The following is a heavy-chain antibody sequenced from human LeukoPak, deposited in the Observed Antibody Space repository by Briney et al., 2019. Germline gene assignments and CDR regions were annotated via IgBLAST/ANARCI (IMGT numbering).Heavy chain of an antibody. D-gene: IGHD3-3*01. CDR3: ARGPDYDFWSGQGVY. J-gene: IGHJ4*02. Sequence: ASVKVSCKASGYTFTGYYMHWVRQAPGQGLEWMGWINPNSGGTNYAQKFQGRVTMTRNTSISTAYMELTSLRSEDTAVYYCARGPDYDFWSGQGVYWGQGTLITVSS. V-gene: IGHV1-2*02. CDR2: INPNSGGT. CDR1: GYTFTGYY.